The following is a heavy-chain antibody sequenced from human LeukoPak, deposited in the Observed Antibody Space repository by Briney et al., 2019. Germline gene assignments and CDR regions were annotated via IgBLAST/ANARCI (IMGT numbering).Heavy chain of an antibody. CDR1: GFSASSNY. CDR2: VYTGGNT. V-gene: IGHV3-66*01. CDR3: ASISDLLYYFDS. Sequence: GGSLRLSCAASGFSASSNYMSWVRQAPGKGLEWVSLVYTGGNTYYTDSVKGRFTLSRDNSKNTVYLQMNSLRVEDTAMYYCASISDLLYYFDSWGQGTLVTVSS. J-gene: IGHJ4*02.